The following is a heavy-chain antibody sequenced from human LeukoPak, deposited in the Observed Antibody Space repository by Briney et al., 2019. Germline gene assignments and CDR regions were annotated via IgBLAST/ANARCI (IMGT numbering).Heavy chain of an antibody. CDR3: AKSGGYGLIDY. Sequence: SETLSLTCTVSGASISGSAYYWGRVRQPPRTGLEWIGNIYYSGSTYYNATLQSRVTTSIDTSKNQFSLRLSSVTSADTAMYFCAKSGGYGLIDYWGQGTLVTVSS. CDR2: IYYSGST. D-gene: IGHD1-26*01. CDR1: GASISGSAYY. J-gene: IGHJ4*02. V-gene: IGHV4-39*01.